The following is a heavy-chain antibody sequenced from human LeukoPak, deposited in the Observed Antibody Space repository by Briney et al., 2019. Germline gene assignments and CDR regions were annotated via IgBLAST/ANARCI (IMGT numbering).Heavy chain of an antibody. J-gene: IGHJ3*02. CDR3: ARDFRVIAAAGRCAFDI. Sequence: ASVKVSCXASGYTFTSYGISWVRQAPGQGLEWMGRISAYNGNTNYAQKLQGRVTMTTDTSTSTAYMELRSLRSDDTAVYCCARDFRVIAAAGRCAFDIWGQGTMVTVSS. D-gene: IGHD6-13*01. V-gene: IGHV1-18*01. CDR1: GYTFTSYG. CDR2: ISAYNGNT.